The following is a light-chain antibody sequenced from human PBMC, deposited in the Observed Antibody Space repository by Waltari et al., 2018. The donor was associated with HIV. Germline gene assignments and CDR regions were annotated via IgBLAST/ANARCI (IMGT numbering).Light chain of an antibody. Sequence: NFMLAQPHSVSGSPGKTVTMSCTRRRGSIASNFVQWYRQRPDSSPTIVIYEDNQRPSGVPDRFSGSIDSSSNSASLTISGLKTEDEADYYCQSYDSSNQWVFGGGTKLTVL. CDR1: RGSIASNF. J-gene: IGLJ3*02. CDR2: EDN. CDR3: QSYDSSNQWV. V-gene: IGLV6-57*01.